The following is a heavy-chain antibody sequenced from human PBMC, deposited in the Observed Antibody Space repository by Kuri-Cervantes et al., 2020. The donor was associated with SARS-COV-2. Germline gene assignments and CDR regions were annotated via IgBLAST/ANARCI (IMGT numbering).Heavy chain of an antibody. CDR2: VYFRGST. D-gene: IGHD2-2*01. J-gene: IGHJ6*03. CDR3: ARNHADSSTSGRKLYHYYMDV. CDR1: GDSISSRY. V-gene: IGHV4-59*11. Sequence: GSLRLSCAVSGDSISSRYWSWIRQPPGKGLEWIGYVYFRGSTNYNPSLESRVTISVDTSKNQFSLKLSSVTAADTAVYYCARNHADSSTSGRKLYHYYMDVWGKGTTVTVSS.